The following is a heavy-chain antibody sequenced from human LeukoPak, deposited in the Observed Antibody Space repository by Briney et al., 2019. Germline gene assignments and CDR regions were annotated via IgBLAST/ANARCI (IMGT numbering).Heavy chain of an antibody. Sequence: ASVKVSCKASGSTSSSYGITWVRQAPGQGLEWMGGIVPIYGTTNYAQKFQGRVTITADESSTTAYMELNRLRSEDTTVDYCARLGAFGVDSAMVLTNWGQGTLVTVSS. CDR1: GSTSSSYG. CDR2: IVPIYGTT. D-gene: IGHD4-23*01. J-gene: IGHJ4*02. V-gene: IGHV1-69*13. CDR3: ARLGAFGVDSAMVLTN.